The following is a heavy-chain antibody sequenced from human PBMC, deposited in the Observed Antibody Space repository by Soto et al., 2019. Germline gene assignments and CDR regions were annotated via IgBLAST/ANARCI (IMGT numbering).Heavy chain of an antibody. CDR1: GFTVSSYD. V-gene: IGHV3-13*01. CDR2: LGAGGDT. D-gene: IGHD3-10*01. Sequence: EVQLVDSGGGLVQPGGSLRLACAASGFTVSSYDMHWVRHVTGKGLEWVSTLGAGGDTYFPDSVKGRFTISRDHAKNSLYLQMNNLGAGDTAVYHCARGTMVRGTLDPGISGPLDYWGQGTLVAVSS. CDR3: ARGTMVRGTLDPGISGPLDY. J-gene: IGHJ4*02.